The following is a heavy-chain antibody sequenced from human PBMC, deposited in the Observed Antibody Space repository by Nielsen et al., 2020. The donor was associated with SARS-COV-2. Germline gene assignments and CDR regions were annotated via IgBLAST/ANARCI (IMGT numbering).Heavy chain of an antibody. D-gene: IGHD3-10*01. J-gene: IGHJ6*02. CDR3: ARVVLWFGDYYGMDV. V-gene: IGHV1-2*06. CDR1: GYTFTGYY. CDR2: INPNSGGT. Sequence: ASVKVSCKASGYTFTGYYMHWVRQAPGQGLEWMGRINPNSGGTNYAQKFQGRVTMTRDTSISTAYMELSRLRSDDTAVYHCARVVLWFGDYYGMDVWGQGTTVTVSS.